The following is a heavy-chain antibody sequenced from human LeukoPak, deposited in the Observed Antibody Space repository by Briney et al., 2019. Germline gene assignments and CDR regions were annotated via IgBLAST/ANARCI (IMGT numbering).Heavy chain of an antibody. J-gene: IGHJ4*02. CDR1: VASISNYY. D-gene: IGHD5-18*01. V-gene: IGHV4-4*09. CDR2: ISTSGST. Sequence: SETLSLICAVSVASISNYYWSWIRQAPGKGLEWIGYISTSGSTNYDPSLKSRVSISLDTSNNRFSLNLNFVTAADTAVYFCASPRTSYRYTFDYWGPGALVTVSS. CDR3: ASPRTSYRYTFDY.